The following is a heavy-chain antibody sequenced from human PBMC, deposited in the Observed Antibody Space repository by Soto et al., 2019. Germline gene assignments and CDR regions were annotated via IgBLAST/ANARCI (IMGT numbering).Heavy chain of an antibody. J-gene: IGHJ3*01. Sequence: DVQLVESGGGSVPPGGSLSLSCAATGFTFSYYWMHWVRQAPGKGLVWVSRIHSDGSSTTDADSVKGRFTISRDNAKNTLYLQMNSLRAEDTAVYYCARGQWGAFDLWGQGTMVTVAS. D-gene: IGHD1-26*01. V-gene: IGHV3-74*01. CDR2: IHSDGSST. CDR1: GFTFSYYW. CDR3: ARGQWGAFDL.